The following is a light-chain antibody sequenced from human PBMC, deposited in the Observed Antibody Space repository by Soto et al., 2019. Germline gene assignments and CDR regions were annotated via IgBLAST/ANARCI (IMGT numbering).Light chain of an antibody. J-gene: IGKJ1*01. V-gene: IGKV3-15*01. CDR2: DIS. Sequence: EIVMTQSPATLSVSPGESATLSCSASQSVSNKLAWYQQKPGQAPRLLIYDISTKATATPARFSGSESGTEFTLTITSLQSEDFAVYSCQQYNDWPRTFGQGTKVDIK. CDR3: QQYNDWPRT. CDR1: QSVSNK.